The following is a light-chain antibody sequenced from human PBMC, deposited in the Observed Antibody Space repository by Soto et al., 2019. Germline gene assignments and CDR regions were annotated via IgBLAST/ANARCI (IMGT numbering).Light chain of an antibody. CDR2: AAS. V-gene: IGKV3-15*01. J-gene: IGKJ1*01. CDR3: QQYNRWPWT. Sequence: EIVLTQSPCTLSLSPGERATLSCRASESVSNNLAWYQQKPGQAPRLLIHAASSRATGIPARLSGTGAGTEFTLTISSLQSEDFAVYYCQQYNRWPWTFGQGTKVDIK. CDR1: ESVSNN.